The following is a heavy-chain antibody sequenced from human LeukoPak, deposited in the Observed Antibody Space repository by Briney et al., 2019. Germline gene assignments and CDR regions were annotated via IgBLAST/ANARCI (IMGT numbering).Heavy chain of an antibody. D-gene: IGHD6-13*01. V-gene: IGHV3-30-3*01. CDR1: GFTFSSYA. CDR3: ATSSWYDFVGYFDY. Sequence: GASLRLSCAASGFTFSSYAMSWVRQAPGKGLEWVAVISYDGSNKYYADSVKGRLTISRDNSKNTLYLQMNSLRAEDTAVYYCATSSWYDFVGYFDYWGQGTLVTVSS. J-gene: IGHJ4*02. CDR2: ISYDGSNK.